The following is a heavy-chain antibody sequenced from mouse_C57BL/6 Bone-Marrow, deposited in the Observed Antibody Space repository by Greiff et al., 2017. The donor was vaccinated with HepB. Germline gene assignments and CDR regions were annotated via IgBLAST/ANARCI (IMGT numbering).Heavy chain of an antibody. Sequence: EVQLQQSGPELVKPGASVKISCKASGYTFTDYYMNWVKQSHGKSLEWIGDINPNNGGTSYNQKFKGKATLTVDKSSSTAYMELRSLTSEDSAVYYCARTHYDGSREGGFAYWGQGTLVTVSA. V-gene: IGHV1-26*01. D-gene: IGHD1-1*01. J-gene: IGHJ3*01. CDR3: ARTHYDGSREGGFAY. CDR1: GYTFTDYY. CDR2: INPNNGGT.